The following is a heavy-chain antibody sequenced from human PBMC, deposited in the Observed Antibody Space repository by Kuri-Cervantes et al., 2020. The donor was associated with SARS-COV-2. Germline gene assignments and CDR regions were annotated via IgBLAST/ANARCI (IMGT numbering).Heavy chain of an antibody. J-gene: IGHJ4*02. CDR1: GGSISSGDYY. D-gene: IGHD3-3*01. CDR2: IYYSGST. Sequence: SETLSLTCTVSGGSISSGDYYWSWIRQPPGKGLEWIGYIYYSGSTYYNPSLKSRVTISVDTSKNQFSLKLSSVTAADTAVYYCARRPSDDFWSGYYYDYWGQGTLVTVSS. CDR3: ARRPSDDFWSGYYYDY. V-gene: IGHV4-30-4*08.